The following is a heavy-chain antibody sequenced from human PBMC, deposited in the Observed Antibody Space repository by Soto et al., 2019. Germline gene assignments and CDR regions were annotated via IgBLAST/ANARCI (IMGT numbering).Heavy chain of an antibody. J-gene: IGHJ6*03. CDR1: GGTFSSYT. D-gene: IGHD2-8*01. Sequence: ASVKVSCKASGGTFSSYTISWVRQAPGQGLEWMGRIIPILGIANYAQKFQGRVTITADKSTSTAYMELSSLRSEDTAVYYCARGSKGYCTNGVCYEGGYYYYYYMDVWGKGTTVTVSS. V-gene: IGHV1-69*02. CDR3: ARGSKGYCTNGVCYEGGYYYYYYMDV. CDR2: IIPILGIA.